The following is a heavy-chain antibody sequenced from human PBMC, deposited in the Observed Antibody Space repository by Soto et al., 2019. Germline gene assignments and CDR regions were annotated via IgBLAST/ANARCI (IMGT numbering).Heavy chain of an antibody. Sequence: QVQLQESGPGLVKPSETLSLTRTVSGGSINSFYWSWVRQPAGKGLEWIGRMYVTGSTNYNPSLKNRVSMSLDTSKNQFSLKLSSLTAADTAVYYCARDHHYYGSGDSNPFDSWGQGTLVTVSS. D-gene: IGHD3-10*01. CDR1: GGSINSFY. V-gene: IGHV4-4*07. CDR2: MYVTGST. CDR3: ARDHHYYGSGDSNPFDS. J-gene: IGHJ4*02.